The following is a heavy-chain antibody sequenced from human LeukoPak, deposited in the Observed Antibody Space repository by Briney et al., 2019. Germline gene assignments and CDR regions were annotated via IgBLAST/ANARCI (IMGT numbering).Heavy chain of an antibody. Sequence: PGGSLRLSCAASGFTFTDYYMSWIRQAPGKGLEWVSYITNGGTTIYYADSVKGRFTISRDNAKNSLYLQMNSLRAEDTAVYYCAKGGLEVGAIDSVDNWGQGTLVTVSS. V-gene: IGHV3-11*01. CDR1: GFTFTDYY. CDR3: AKGGLEVGAIDSVDN. J-gene: IGHJ4*02. D-gene: IGHD1-26*01. CDR2: ITNGGTTI.